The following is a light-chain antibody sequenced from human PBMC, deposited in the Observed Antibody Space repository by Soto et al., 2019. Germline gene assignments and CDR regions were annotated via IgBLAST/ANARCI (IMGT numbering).Light chain of an antibody. V-gene: IGKV4-1*01. CDR3: QQYYSSPTWT. CDR2: WAS. Sequence: DIVMTQSPDSLAVSLGERATINCKSSQNILYNSNNKNYVAWYQQKPGQPPKLLIYWASIRESGVPDRFSGSGSGTDFTLTISSLQAGDVAVYYCQQYYSSPTWTFGQGTKV. CDR1: QNILYNSNNKNY. J-gene: IGKJ1*01.